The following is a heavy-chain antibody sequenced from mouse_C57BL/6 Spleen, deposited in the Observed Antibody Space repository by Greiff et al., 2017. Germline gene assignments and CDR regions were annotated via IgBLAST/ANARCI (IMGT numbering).Heavy chain of an antibody. V-gene: IGHV1-55*01. CDR3: ARTYGRRDYFDY. CDR1: GYTFTSYW. J-gene: IGHJ2*01. CDR2: IYPGSGST. D-gene: IGHD1-1*01. Sequence: QVQLQQSGAELVKPGASVKMSCKASGYTFTSYWITWVKQRPGQGLEWIGDIYPGSGSTNYNEKFKSKATLTVDTSSSTAYMQLSSLTSEDSAVYYCARTYGRRDYFDYWGQGTTLTVSS.